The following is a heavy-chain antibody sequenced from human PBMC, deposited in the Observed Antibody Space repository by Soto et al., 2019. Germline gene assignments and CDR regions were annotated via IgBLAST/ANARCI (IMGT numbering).Heavy chain of an antibody. CDR3: ARQKGY. CDR1: GYTFTDAW. V-gene: IGHV5-51*01. J-gene: IGHJ4*01. CDR2: VYPGDSQT. Sequence: GESLKISCKASGYTFTDAWIGWVRQMPGKGLEWMGIVYPGDSQTRYNPSFQGQITISADKSITTAYLQWTSLKASDSAMYYCARQKGYWGHGTLVTVPS.